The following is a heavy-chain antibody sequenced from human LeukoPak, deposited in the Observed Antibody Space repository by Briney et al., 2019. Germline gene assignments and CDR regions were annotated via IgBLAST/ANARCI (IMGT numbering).Heavy chain of an antibody. CDR2: IRSKASSYAT. J-gene: IGHJ4*02. Sequence: PGGFLRLSCAASGFTFSGSAMHWVRQASGKGLEWVGRIRSKASSYATAYAASLKGRFTISRDDSKNTAYLQVNSLKTEDTAVYYCAVNYCSGATCYMYWGQGTLVTVSS. D-gene: IGHD2-15*01. CDR3: AVNYCSGATCYMY. CDR1: GFTFSGSA. V-gene: IGHV3-73*01.